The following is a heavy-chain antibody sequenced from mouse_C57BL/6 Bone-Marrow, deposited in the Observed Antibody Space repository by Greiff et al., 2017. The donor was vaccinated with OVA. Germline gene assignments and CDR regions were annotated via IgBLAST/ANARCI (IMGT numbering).Heavy chain of an antibody. Sequence: EVQGVESGGGLVQPGGSLKLSCAASGFTFSDYGMAWVRQAPRKGPEWVAFISNLAYSIYYADTVTGRFTISRENAKNTLYLEMSSLRSEDTAMYYCAITTVVAYWYFDVWGTGTTVTVSS. CDR3: AITTVVAYWYFDV. CDR1: GFTFSDYG. V-gene: IGHV5-15*01. CDR2: ISNLAYSI. J-gene: IGHJ1*03. D-gene: IGHD1-1*01.